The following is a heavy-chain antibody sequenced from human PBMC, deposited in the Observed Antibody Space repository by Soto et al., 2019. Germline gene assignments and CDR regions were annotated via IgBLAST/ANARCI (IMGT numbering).Heavy chain of an antibody. CDR1: GDSIFGGDYY. D-gene: IGHD5-18*01. V-gene: IGHV4-30-4*01. CDR3: ARDVDSTILKPNDAFGI. J-gene: IGHJ3*02. Sequence: SETLSLTCTVSGDSIFGGDYYWSWIRQAPGKGLQWVGSIYYSGRTYYNPSLESRIAMTVDTSQNQFSLKLGSVTAADSAVYFCARDVDSTILKPNDAFGIWGQGSMVTVSS. CDR2: IYYSGRT.